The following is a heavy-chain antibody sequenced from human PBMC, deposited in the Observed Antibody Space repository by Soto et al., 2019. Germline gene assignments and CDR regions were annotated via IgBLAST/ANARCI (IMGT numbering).Heavy chain of an antibody. V-gene: IGHV4-39*01. Sequence: QLQLQESGPGLVKPSETLSLTCTVSGGSISSSSYYWGWIRQPPGKGLEWIGSIYYSGSTYYNPSLKRRATTSVHTSNNQFPRQLSSVTAADTAVYYCARGGLAVAGTGWFDPWGPGTLVTVSS. J-gene: IGHJ5*02. CDR3: ARGGLAVAGTGWFDP. D-gene: IGHD6-19*01. CDR2: IYYSGST. CDR1: GGSISSSSYY.